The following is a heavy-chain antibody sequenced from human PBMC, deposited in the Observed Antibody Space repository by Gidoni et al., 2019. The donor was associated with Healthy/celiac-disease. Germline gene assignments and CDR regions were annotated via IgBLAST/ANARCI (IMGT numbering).Heavy chain of an antibody. V-gene: IGHV1-69*01. CDR3: ARGKVLPAAFSRYQPTLTGYAFDI. CDR2: ISPIFGTA. J-gene: IGHJ3*02. D-gene: IGHD2-2*01. Sequence: QVQLVQSGAEVKKPGSSVKVSCTASGGTFSSYAISWVRQAPGQGLEWMGGISPIFGTANYAQKFQGRVTITADESTSTAYMELSSLRSEDTAVYYCARGKVLPAAFSRYQPTLTGYAFDIWGQGTMVTVSS. CDR1: GGTFSSYA.